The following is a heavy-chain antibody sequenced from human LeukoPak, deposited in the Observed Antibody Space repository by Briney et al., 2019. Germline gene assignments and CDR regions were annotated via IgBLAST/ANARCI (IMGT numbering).Heavy chain of an antibody. CDR3: ARALRITIFGVVIGAWFDP. CDR2: IIPIFGTA. Sequence: SVTVSCKASGGTFSSYAISWVRQAPGQGLEWMGRIIPIFGTANYAQKFQGRVTITADKSTSAAYMELSSLRSEDTAVYYCARALRITIFGVVIGAWFDPWGQGTLVTVSS. CDR1: GGTFSSYA. D-gene: IGHD3-3*01. V-gene: IGHV1-69*06. J-gene: IGHJ5*02.